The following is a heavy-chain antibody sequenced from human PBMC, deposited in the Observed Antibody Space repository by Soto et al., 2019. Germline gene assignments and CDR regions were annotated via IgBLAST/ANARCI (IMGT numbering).Heavy chain of an antibody. CDR3: ARDMSGGGDGLDV. CDR2: IWYDGTSK. J-gene: IGHJ6*02. CDR1: GFTFSSYG. Sequence: HPGGSLRLSCAASGFTFSSYGMHWVRQAPGKGLEWVAVIWYDGTSKYYADSVKGRFTISRDNSKNTLYLQMNSLRAEDTAVYYCARDMSGGGDGLDVWGQGTTVTVSS. D-gene: IGHD3-10*01. V-gene: IGHV3-33*01.